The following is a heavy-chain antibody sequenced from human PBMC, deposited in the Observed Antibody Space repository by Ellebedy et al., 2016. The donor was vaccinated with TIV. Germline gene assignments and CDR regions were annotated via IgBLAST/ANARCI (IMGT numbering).Heavy chain of an antibody. V-gene: IGHV3-7*01. CDR2: IKQDGSEK. Sequence: GESLKISXAASGFTFSSYWMSWVRQAPGKGLEWVANIKQDGSEKYYVDSVKGRFTISRDNAKNSLYLQMNSLRAEDKAVYYCARGGPDYWGQGTLVTVSS. CDR1: GFTFSSYW. J-gene: IGHJ4*02. CDR3: ARGGPDY.